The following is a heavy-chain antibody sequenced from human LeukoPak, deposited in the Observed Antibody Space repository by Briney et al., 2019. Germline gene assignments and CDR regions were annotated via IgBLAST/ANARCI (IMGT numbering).Heavy chain of an antibody. V-gene: IGHV3-7*01. Sequence: GGSLRLSCAASGFTFSSYTINWVRQAPGKGLEWVANIKQDGSEKYYVDSVKGRFTISRDNAKNSLYLQMNSLRAEDTAVYYCARVVRIAAAGAMDVWGKGTTVTVSS. CDR3: ARVVRIAAAGAMDV. J-gene: IGHJ6*03. D-gene: IGHD6-13*01. CDR2: IKQDGSEK. CDR1: GFTFSSYT.